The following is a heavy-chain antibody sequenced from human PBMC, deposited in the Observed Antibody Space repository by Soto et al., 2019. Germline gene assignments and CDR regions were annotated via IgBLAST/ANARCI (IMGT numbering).Heavy chain of an antibody. CDR3: AKTTGVGYFDY. CDR2: ISGSGGST. J-gene: IGHJ4*02. V-gene: IGHV3-23*01. CDR1: GVNFRIYA. Sequence: LRRSCGGSGVNFRIYAMSWIRQAPGKGLEWVSAISGSGGSTYYADSVKGRFTISRDNSKNTLYLQMNSLRAEDTAVYYCAKTTGVGYFDYWGQGTLVTVSS. D-gene: IGHD1-1*01.